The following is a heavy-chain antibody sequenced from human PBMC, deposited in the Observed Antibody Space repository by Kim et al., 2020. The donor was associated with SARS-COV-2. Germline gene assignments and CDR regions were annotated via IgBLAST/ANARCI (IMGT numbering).Heavy chain of an antibody. V-gene: IGHV4-34*01. CDR2: INHSGST. CDR1: GGSFSGYY. D-gene: IGHD2-15*01. CDR3: AGGGGYCSGGSCSPYHYYYYGMDV. Sequence: SETLSLTCAVYGGSFSGYYWSWIRQPPGKGLEWIGEINHSGSTNYNPSLKSRVTISVDTSKNQFSLKLSSVTAADTAVYYCAGGGGYCSGGSCSPYHYYYYGMDVWGQGTTVTVSS. J-gene: IGHJ6*02.